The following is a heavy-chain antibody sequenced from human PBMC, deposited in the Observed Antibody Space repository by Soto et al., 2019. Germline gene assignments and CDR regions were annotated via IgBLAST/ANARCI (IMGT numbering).Heavy chain of an antibody. D-gene: IGHD2-21*01. CDR1: GGNFRRYS. Sequence: QVQLLQSGAEVKKPGSSVKVSCRVSGGNFRRYSVSWVRQAPGQGLEWVGGIVPIFGTTNYAQRFQERVTITADETTGTAYMGLTTLTSDDTAIYYCARPDEGGYSSDHHYYYALDLWGQGTAVTVTS. CDR3: ARPDEGGYSSDHHYYYALDL. CDR2: IVPIFGTT. V-gene: IGHV1-69*01. J-gene: IGHJ6*02.